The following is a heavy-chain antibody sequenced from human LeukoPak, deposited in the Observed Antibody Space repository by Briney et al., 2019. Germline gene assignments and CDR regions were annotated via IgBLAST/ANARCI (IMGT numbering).Heavy chain of an antibody. D-gene: IGHD3-16*01. Sequence: HTGGSLRLSCAASGFTFSSYGMHWVRQAPGKGLEWVAVISYDGSNKYYADSVKGRFTISRDNSKNTLYLQMNSLRAEDTAVYYCAKGGTYRDYFDYWGQGTLVTVSS. CDR1: GFTFSSYG. CDR3: AKGGTYRDYFDY. V-gene: IGHV3-30*18. CDR2: ISYDGSNK. J-gene: IGHJ4*02.